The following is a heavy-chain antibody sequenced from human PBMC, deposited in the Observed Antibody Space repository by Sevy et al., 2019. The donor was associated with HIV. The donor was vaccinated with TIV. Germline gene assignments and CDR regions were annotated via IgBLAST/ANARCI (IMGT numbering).Heavy chain of an antibody. CDR2: ISYDGSHK. D-gene: IGHD2-21*02. Sequence: GGSLRLSCAASGFTFSNYGMHWVRQAPGKGLEWVAVISYDGSHKYYSDSVRGRFTSSRDNSKNTVWLQMSSLRAEDTAVYYCAKGSRATASAFDIWGQRTMVTVSS. CDR1: GFTFSNYG. J-gene: IGHJ3*02. CDR3: AKGSRATASAFDI. V-gene: IGHV3-30*18.